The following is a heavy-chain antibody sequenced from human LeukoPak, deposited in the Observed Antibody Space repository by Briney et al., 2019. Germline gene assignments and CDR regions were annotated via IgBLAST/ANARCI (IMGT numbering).Heavy chain of an antibody. CDR3: ARDCSSTTCQGPVLDF. V-gene: IGHV1-46*01. J-gene: IGHJ4*02. CDR2: ILPSGGNS. CDR1: GYTFTSHY. Sequence: SSVNISCKASGYTFTSHYVHWVRPAPGQGLDGMGIILPSGGNSRNNQTFKRRVTMTGDTSKSTFYLELSSLRSEDTAVYYCARDCSSTTCQGPVLDFWGQGTLVTVSS. D-gene: IGHD2/OR15-2a*01.